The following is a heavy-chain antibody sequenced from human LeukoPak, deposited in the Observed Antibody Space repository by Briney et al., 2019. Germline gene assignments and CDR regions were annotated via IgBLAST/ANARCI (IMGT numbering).Heavy chain of an antibody. CDR3: ARDGSVGGYYTN. CDR1: GGSISSYY. D-gene: IGHD3-3*01. Sequence: PSETLSLTCTVSGGSISSYYWSWIRQPPGKGLEWIGYIYYSGSTNYNPSLKSRVTISVDTSKNRFSLKLSSVTAADTAVYYCARDGSVGGYYTNWGQGTLVTVSS. V-gene: IGHV4-59*01. CDR2: IYYSGST. J-gene: IGHJ4*02.